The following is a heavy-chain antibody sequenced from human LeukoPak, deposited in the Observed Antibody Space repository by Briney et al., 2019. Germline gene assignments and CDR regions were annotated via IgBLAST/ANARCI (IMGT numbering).Heavy chain of an antibody. J-gene: IGHJ4*02. V-gene: IGHV3-30*18. CDR2: VSYDGSDK. CDR1: GCTFSNYG. Sequence: TGRSLRLSCAASGCTFSNYGMLWVRQAPGKGLDWVAVVSYDGSDKHYADSVKGRFTISRDNSKNTLYLQLYSLSGDDTAVYYCVNRFCTSSGCGVAYWGQGTLVTVSS. D-gene: IGHD2-2*01. CDR3: VNRFCTSSGCGVAY.